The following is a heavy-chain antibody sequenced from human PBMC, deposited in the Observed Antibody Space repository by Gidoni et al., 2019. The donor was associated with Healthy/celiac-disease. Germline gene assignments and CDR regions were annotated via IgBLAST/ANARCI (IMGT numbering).Heavy chain of an antibody. Sequence: QVQLVESGGGVVQPGRSLRLSCAASGFTFSSYGMHWVRQAPGKGLEWVAVISYDGSNKYYADSVKGRFTISRDNSKNTLYLQMNSLRAEDTAVYYCAKEPQRYYGSGGFDYWGQGTLVTVSS. V-gene: IGHV3-30*18. D-gene: IGHD3-10*01. CDR1: GFTFSSYG. J-gene: IGHJ4*02. CDR3: AKEPQRYYGSGGFDY. CDR2: ISYDGSNK.